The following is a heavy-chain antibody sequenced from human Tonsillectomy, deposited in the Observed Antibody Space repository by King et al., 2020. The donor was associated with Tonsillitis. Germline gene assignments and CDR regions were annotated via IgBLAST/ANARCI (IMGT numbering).Heavy chain of an antibody. CDR1: GFTVSSNY. CDR2: IYSGGST. V-gene: IGHV3-66*01. J-gene: IGHJ6*03. Sequence: VQLVESGGGLVQPGGSLRLSCVASGFTVSSNYMSWVRQAPGKGLEWVSVIYSGGSTYYADAVKGRFTISRDNSKNTLYLQMNSLRAEDTAIYYCARDNYGRASGIYYYMDVWGKGTTVTVSS. CDR3: ARDNYGRASGIYYYMDV. D-gene: IGHD3-16*01.